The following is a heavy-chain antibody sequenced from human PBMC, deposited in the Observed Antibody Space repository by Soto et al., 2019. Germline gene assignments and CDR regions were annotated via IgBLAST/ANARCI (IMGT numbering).Heavy chain of an antibody. V-gene: IGHV3-30-3*01. CDR1: GFTFSSYA. CDR3: ANLPTTTLTGYYGAERAFDI. D-gene: IGHD3-9*01. J-gene: IGHJ3*02. CDR2: ISYDGSNK. Sequence: TGGSLRLSCAASGFTFSSYAMHWVRQAPGKGLEWVAVISYDGSNKYYADSVKGRFTISRDNSKNTLYLQMNSLRAEDTAVYYCANLPTTTLTGYYGAERAFDIWGQGTMVTVSS.